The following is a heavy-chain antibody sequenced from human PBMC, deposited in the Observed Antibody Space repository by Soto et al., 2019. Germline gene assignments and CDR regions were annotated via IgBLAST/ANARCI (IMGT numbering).Heavy chain of an antibody. CDR2: INSDGSTT. D-gene: IGHD3-16*02. V-gene: IGHV3-74*01. J-gene: IGHJ6*02. CDR3: ARGFRWGMDV. CDR1: GFSISNFW. Sequence: GGSLRLSCVASGFSISNFWIHWVRRAPGKGLVWVSRINSDGSTTDYADSVKGRFTISRDNAKNTLYLQMNSLRAEDTALYYCARGFRWGMDVWGQGTTVTVSS.